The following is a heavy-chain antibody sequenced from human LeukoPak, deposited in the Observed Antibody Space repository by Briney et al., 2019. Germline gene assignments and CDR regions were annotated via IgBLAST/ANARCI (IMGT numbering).Heavy chain of an antibody. J-gene: IGHJ5*02. CDR3: ARGHCTSGSCSRWFDP. CDR1: GASISSGSYS. V-gene: IGHV4-61*02. Sequence: SQTLSLTCTVSGASISSGSYSWSWIRQPAGKGLEWIGRIYNSGSTNYNPSLKSRVTISVDTSKNQFSLKLSSVTAADTAVYYCARGHCTSGSCSRWFDPWGQGTLVTVSS. CDR2: IYNSGST. D-gene: IGHD2-15*01.